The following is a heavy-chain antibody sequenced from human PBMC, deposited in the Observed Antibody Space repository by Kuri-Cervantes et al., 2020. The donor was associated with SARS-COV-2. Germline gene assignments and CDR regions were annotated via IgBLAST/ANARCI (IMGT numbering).Heavy chain of an antibody. J-gene: IGHJ4*02. Sequence: ASVKVSCKASGYTFTSYGISWVRQAPGQGLVWMGWISAYNGNTNYAQKLQGRVTMTTDTSTGTAYMELRSLSSDDTAVYYCARGWSGYSLYYFDYWGQGTLVTVSS. CDR2: ISAYNGNT. CDR3: ARGWSGYSLYYFDY. CDR1: GYTFTSYG. V-gene: IGHV1-18*01. D-gene: IGHD3-3*01.